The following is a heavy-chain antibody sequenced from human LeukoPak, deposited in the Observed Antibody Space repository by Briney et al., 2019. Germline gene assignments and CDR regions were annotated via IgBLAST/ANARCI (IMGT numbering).Heavy chain of an antibody. J-gene: IGHJ4*02. D-gene: IGHD2-2*01. CDR2: ISYDGSNK. CDR1: GFTFSSYA. CDR3: ARDNCGSTSCYHGY. V-gene: IGHV3-30*04. Sequence: GGPLRLSCAASGFTFSSYAMHWVRQAPGKGLEWVAVISYDGSNKYYADSVKGRFTISRDNSKNTLYLQMNSLRAEDTAVYYCARDNCGSTSCYHGYWGQGTLVTVSS.